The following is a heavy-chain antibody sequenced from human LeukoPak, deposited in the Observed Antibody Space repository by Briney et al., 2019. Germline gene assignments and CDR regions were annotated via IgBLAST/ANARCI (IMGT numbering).Heavy chain of an antibody. D-gene: IGHD1-7*01. V-gene: IGHV3-21*04. CDR2: ISSSSSYI. Sequence: PGGSLRLSCAASGFTFSSYSMNWVRQAPGKGLEWVSSISSSSSYIYYADSVKGRFTISRDNAKNSLYLQMNSLRAEDTAVYYCAKGRRAPLVGTITKSWIDYWGQGTLVTVSS. CDR3: AKGRRAPLVGTITKSWIDY. CDR1: GFTFSSYS. J-gene: IGHJ4*02.